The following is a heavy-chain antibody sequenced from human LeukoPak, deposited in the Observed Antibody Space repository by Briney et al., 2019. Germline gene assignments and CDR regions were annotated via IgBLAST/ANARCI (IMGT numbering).Heavy chain of an antibody. J-gene: IGHJ4*02. D-gene: IGHD3-3*01. CDR1: GFTFSSYG. CDR3: ARDRPIDFWSGYYTGGAGVFDY. CDR2: ISSSGSTI. V-gene: IGHV3-48*03. Sequence: GGSLRLSCAASGFTFSSYGMNWVRQAPGKGLEWVSYISSSGSTIYYADSVKGRFTISRDNAKNSLYLQMNSLRAEDTAVYYCARDRPIDFWSGYYTGGAGVFDYWGQGTLVTVSS.